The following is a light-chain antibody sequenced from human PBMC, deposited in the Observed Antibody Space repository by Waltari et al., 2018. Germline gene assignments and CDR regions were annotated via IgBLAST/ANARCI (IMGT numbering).Light chain of an antibody. V-gene: IGKV3-20*01. CDR3: QQYGRPPRT. J-gene: IGKJ1*01. CDR1: QALSNSY. CDR2: NAS. Sequence: ELVLTQSPGTLSFSPGERATLSCRASQALSNSYLAWYQQKPGQAPRLLIYNASLRGTGIPDKFSGSGSGTDFTLTISRLEPEDFAVYYCQQYGRPPRTFGQGTKVEIK.